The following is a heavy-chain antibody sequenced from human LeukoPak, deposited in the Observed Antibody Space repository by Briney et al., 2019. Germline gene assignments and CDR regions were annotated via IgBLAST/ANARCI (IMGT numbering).Heavy chain of an antibody. Sequence: GESLKISCEGSGYSFTSYWIGWVRQMPGKGLEWMGIIYPGDSDTRYSPSFQGQVTISADKSISTAYLQWSSLKASDTAMYYCARRGTGTTDYYYYYMDVWGKGTTVTVSS. D-gene: IGHD1-1*01. CDR2: IYPGDSDT. V-gene: IGHV5-51*01. J-gene: IGHJ6*03. CDR1: GYSFTSYW. CDR3: ARRGTGTTDYYYYYMDV.